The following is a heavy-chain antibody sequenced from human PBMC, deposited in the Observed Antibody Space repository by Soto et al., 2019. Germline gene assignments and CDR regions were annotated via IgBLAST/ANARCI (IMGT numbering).Heavy chain of an antibody. J-gene: IGHJ6*02. Sequence: LRSTVCGGSMSSYLWSWIRQPAGKGLEWIGRIYTSGSTNYNPSLKSRVTMSVDTSKNQFSLKLSSVTAADTAVYYCARDPNYYGSGSYRGYYYGMDVRGQGTTVTGSS. CDR1: GGSMSSYL. V-gene: IGHV4-4*07. CDR2: IYTSGST. D-gene: IGHD3-10*01. CDR3: ARDPNYYGSGSYRGYYYGMDV.